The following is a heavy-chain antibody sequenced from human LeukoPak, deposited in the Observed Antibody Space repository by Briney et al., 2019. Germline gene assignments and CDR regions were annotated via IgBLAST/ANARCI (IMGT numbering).Heavy chain of an antibody. Sequence: ASVKVSCKASGGTFSSYAISWVRQAPGQGLEWMGRIIPILGIANYAQKFQGRVTITADKSTSTAYMELSSLRSEDTAVYYCARSSRSVDIVATMTDVWGQGTTVTVSS. J-gene: IGHJ6*02. CDR3: ARSSRSVDIVATMTDV. V-gene: IGHV1-69*04. D-gene: IGHD5-12*01. CDR1: GGTFSSYA. CDR2: IIPILGIA.